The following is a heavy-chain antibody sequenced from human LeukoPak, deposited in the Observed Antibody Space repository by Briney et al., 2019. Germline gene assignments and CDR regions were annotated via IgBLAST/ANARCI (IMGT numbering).Heavy chain of an antibody. D-gene: IGHD2-15*01. CDR3: ARGLGMDHHSGGSDWFDP. J-gene: IGHJ5*02. CDR1: GGSFSGYY. CDR2: INHSGST. V-gene: IGHV4-34*01. Sequence: SETLSLTCAVYGGSFSGYYWSWIRQPPGKGLEWIGEINHSGSTNYNPSLKSRVTISVDTSKNQFSLRLSSVTAADTAVYYCARGLGMDHHSGGSDWFDPWGQGTLVTVSS.